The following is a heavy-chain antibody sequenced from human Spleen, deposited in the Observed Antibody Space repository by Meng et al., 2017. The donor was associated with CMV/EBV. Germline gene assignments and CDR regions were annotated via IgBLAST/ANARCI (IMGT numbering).Heavy chain of an antibody. D-gene: IGHD6-13*01. CDR2: INWSGVGI. CDR1: GFTFEDYG. V-gene: IGHV3-20*04. CDR3: ARGHAGY. J-gene: IGHJ4*02. Sequence: GGSLRLSCEGFGFTFEDYGVSWVRQVPGKGLEWVSGINWSGVGIGYADSVKGRFTISRDNAKNSVYLQMNSLRDEDTALYYCARGHAGYWGQGTLVTVSS.